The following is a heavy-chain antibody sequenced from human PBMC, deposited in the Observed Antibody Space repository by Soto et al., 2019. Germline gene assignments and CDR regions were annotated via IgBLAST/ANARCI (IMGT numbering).Heavy chain of an antibody. V-gene: IGHV1-46*03. J-gene: IGHJ4*02. CDR2: IDPDKGRT. CDR1: GYPFSNYH. Sequence: QVLLEQSGAEVRRPGASVKISCQASGYPFSNYHMHWVRQAPGQGLEWMGMIDPDKGRTKFAQSLQGRVTMTRDTSTNSVYMELRALKSEDTAIYFCTRMSRSFDYWGQGSHVTVSS. CDR3: TRMSRSFDY.